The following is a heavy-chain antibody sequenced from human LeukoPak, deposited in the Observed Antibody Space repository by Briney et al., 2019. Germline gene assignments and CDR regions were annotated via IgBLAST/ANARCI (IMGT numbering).Heavy chain of an antibody. CDR3: ASNWGRNDY. CDR2: INHSGST. D-gene: IGHD7-27*01. J-gene: IGHJ4*02. Sequence: PSETLSLTCAVYGGSFSGYYWSWIRQPPGKGLEWIGEINHSGSTNYNPSPKSRVTISADTSKNQFSLKLSSVTAADTAVYYCASNWGRNDYWGQGTLVTVSS. CDR1: GGSFSGYY. V-gene: IGHV4-34*01.